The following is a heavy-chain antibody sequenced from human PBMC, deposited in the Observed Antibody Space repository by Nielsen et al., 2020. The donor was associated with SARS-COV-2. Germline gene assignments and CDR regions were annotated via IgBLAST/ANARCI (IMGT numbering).Heavy chain of an antibody. Sequence: GGSLRLSCAASGFTFSSYAMNWVRQAPGKGLEWVSVIYSGGSTYYADSVKGRFTITRDNSKNTLYLQMNSLRAEDTAVYYCARALEMATLGFDYWGQGTLVTVSS. J-gene: IGHJ4*02. D-gene: IGHD5-24*01. CDR2: IYSGGST. CDR3: ARALEMATLGFDY. CDR1: GFTFSSYA. V-gene: IGHV3-53*01.